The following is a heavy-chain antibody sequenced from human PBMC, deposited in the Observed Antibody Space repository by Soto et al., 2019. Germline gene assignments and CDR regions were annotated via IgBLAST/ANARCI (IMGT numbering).Heavy chain of an antibody. V-gene: IGHV1-8*01. D-gene: IGHD3-9*01. Sequence: GASVKVSCTASGYTFTSYDINWVRQATGQGLEWMGWMNPNSGNTGYAQKFQGRVTMTRNTSISTAYMELRSLRSDDTAVFYCARIRDLRFFDWLYFDYWGQGTLVTVSS. CDR1: GYTFTSYD. CDR2: MNPNSGNT. CDR3: ARIRDLRFFDWLYFDY. J-gene: IGHJ4*02.